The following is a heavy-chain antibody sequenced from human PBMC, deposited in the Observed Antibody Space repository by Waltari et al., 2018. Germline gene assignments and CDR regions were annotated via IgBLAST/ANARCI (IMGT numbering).Heavy chain of an antibody. J-gene: IGHJ4*02. CDR1: GFTFSSYG. Sequence: QVQLVESGGGVVQPGGSLRLSCAASGFTFSSYGMPWVRQAPGKGLEWVAFIRYDGSNKYYADSVKDRFTISRDNSKNTLYLQMNSLRAEDTAVYYCAKARSGGDCDYWGQGTLVTVSS. V-gene: IGHV3-30*02. D-gene: IGHD2-21*01. CDR3: AKARSGGDCDY. CDR2: IRYDGSNK.